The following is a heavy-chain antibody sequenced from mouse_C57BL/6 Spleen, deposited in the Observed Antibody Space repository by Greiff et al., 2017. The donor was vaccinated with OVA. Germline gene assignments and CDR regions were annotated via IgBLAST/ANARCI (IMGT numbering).Heavy chain of an antibody. Sequence: EVMLVESEGGLVQPGSSMKLSCTASGFTFSDYYMAWVRQVPEKGLEWVANINYDGSSTYYLDSLKSRFIISRDNAKNILYLQMSSLKSEDTATYYCARGGVLDYWGQGTTLTVSS. CDR2: INYDGSST. V-gene: IGHV5-16*01. J-gene: IGHJ2*01. CDR1: GFTFSDYY. CDR3: ARGGVLDY.